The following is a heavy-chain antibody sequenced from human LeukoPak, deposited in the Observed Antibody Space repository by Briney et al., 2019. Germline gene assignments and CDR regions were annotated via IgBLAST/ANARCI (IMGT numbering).Heavy chain of an antibody. J-gene: IGHJ4*02. CDR2: FDPEDGET. V-gene: IGHV1-24*01. D-gene: IGHD1-14*01. CDR1: GYTLTELS. CDR3: ATVLPNHYYHQFDY. Sequence: ASVKVSFKVSGYTLTELSMHWVRQAPGKGLEWMGGFDPEDGETIYAQKFQGRVTMTEDTSTDTAYMELSSLRSEDTAVYYCATVLPNHYYHQFDYWGQGTLVTVSS.